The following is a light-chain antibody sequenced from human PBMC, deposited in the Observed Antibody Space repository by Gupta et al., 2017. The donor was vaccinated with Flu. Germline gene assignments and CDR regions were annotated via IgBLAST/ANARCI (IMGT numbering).Light chain of an antibody. CDR1: HFRSKS. Sequence: GKTATSNGGGTHFRSKSVHWYRQRPGQAPVLVVYDDSDRRSGIPERFSGSNSGNTATMTISRVEGGEEADYYCQVGDRSSDHQVFGGGTRLTVL. CDR3: QVGDRSSDHQV. CDR2: DDS. J-gene: IGLJ3*02. V-gene: IGLV3-21*03.